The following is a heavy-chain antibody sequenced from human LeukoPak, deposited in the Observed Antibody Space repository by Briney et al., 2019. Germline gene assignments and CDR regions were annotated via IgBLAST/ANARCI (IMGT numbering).Heavy chain of an antibody. CDR2: INHSGST. CDR3: ARRGYYDSSGYQSHDAFDI. Sequence: SETLSLTCTVSGGSISSYYWSWIRQPPGKGLEWTGEINHSGSTNYNPSLKSRVTISVDTSKSQFSLKLSSVTAADTAVYYCARRGYYDSSGYQSHDAFDIWGQGTMVTVSS. J-gene: IGHJ3*02. D-gene: IGHD3-22*01. CDR1: GGSISSYY. V-gene: IGHV4-34*01.